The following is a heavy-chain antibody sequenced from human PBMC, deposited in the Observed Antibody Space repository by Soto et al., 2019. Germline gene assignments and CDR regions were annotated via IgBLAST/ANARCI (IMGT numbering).Heavy chain of an antibody. Sequence: EVQLVESGGGLVQPGGSLRLSCAASGFTFSSYAMHWVRQAPGKGLEYVSAISSNGGSTYYANSVKSRFTISRDNSKNTLYLQMGSLRAEDMAVYYCARALGYAFDIWGQGTMVTVSS. CDR2: ISSNGGST. CDR1: GFTFSSYA. V-gene: IGHV3-64*01. J-gene: IGHJ3*02. CDR3: ARALGYAFDI. D-gene: IGHD7-27*01.